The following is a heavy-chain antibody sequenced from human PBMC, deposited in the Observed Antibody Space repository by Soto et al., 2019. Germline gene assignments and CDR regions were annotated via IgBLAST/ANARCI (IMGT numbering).Heavy chain of an antibody. J-gene: IGHJ4*02. Sequence: ASVKVSCKASGYTFTSYAMHWVRQAPGQRLEWMGWINAGNGNTKYSQKFQGRVTITRDTSASTAYMELSSLRSEDTAVYYCAREGYCSGGSCQGVFDYWGQGTLVTVSS. D-gene: IGHD2-15*01. CDR1: GYTFTSYA. CDR3: AREGYCSGGSCQGVFDY. CDR2: INAGNGNT. V-gene: IGHV1-3*01.